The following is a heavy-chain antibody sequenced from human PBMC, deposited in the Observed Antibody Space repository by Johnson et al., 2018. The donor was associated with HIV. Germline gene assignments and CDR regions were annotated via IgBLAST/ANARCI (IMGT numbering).Heavy chain of an antibody. J-gene: IGHJ3*02. D-gene: IGHD3-16*01. Sequence: QVQLVESGGGVVQPGRSLRLSCAGSGFTFSSYAMHWVRQPPGKGLEWVAVIWYDGSNKYYADSVKGRFTISRENAKNSLYLQMNSLRAGDTAVYYCARAGARGSAFDIWGQGTMVTVSS. CDR2: IWYDGSNK. V-gene: IGHV3-33*08. CDR1: GFTFSSYA. CDR3: ARAGARGSAFDI.